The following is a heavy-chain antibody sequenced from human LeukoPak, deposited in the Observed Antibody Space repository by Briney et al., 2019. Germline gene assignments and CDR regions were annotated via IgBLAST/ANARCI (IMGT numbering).Heavy chain of an antibody. CDR1: GGSISGGSYY. D-gene: IGHD6-13*01. CDR3: ARVGQQPHAFDI. V-gene: IGHV4-61*02. Sequence: SETLSLTCTVSGGSISGGSYYWSWIRQPAGKGLEWIGRIYTSGSTNYNPSLKSRVTISVDTSKNQFSLKLSSVTAADTAVYYCARVGQQPHAFDIWGQGTMVTVSS. J-gene: IGHJ3*02. CDR2: IYTSGST.